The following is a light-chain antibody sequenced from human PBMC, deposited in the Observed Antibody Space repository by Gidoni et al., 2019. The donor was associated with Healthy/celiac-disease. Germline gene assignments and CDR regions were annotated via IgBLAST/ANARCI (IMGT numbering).Light chain of an antibody. J-gene: IGKJ2*01. CDR3: QQYDNLPPYT. V-gene: IGKV1-33*01. Sequence: DIQMTQSPSSLSASVGDRVTITCQASQDISIYLNWYQQKPGKAPKLLIYDASNLETGVPSRFSGSGSGTDFTFTISSLQPEDIATYYCQQYDNLPPYTFGQXTKLEIK. CDR2: DAS. CDR1: QDISIY.